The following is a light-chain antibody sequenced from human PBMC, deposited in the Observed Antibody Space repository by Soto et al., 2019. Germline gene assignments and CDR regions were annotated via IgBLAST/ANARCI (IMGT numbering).Light chain of an antibody. CDR3: QQYNNWPPWT. J-gene: IGKJ1*01. Sequence: EIVMTQSPATLSVSPGERATLSCRASQSVSSKLAWYQQKPGQAPRLLIYGASTRATGIPARFSGSGSGTEFTLTISSLLSEDFAVYYCQQYNNWPPWTFGQGTKVDIK. CDR2: GAS. CDR1: QSVSSK. V-gene: IGKV3-15*01.